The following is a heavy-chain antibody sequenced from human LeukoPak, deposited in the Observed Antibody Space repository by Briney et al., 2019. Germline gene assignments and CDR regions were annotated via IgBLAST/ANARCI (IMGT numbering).Heavy chain of an antibody. J-gene: IGHJ3*01. CDR3: AKDRNVGLDAIDV. CDR1: GFTFYTIG. CDR2: ISFDGSIK. D-gene: IGHD3-10*02. Sequence: GGSLRLSCAASGFTFYTIGMHWVRQAPGKGLEWVAVISFDGSIKYYADSVKGRFTISRDNSKNTLFLQMNSLRPEDTAVYYCAKDRNVGLDAIDVWGQGTLVTVSS. V-gene: IGHV3-30*18.